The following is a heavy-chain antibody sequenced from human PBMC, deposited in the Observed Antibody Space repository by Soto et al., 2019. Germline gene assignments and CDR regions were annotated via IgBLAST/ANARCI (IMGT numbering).Heavy chain of an antibody. CDR2: IHYTGSA. Sequence: SETLSLTCTFSVDAISSGDFYCSWMRQPPWKGLEWIGYIHYTGSAYYNPSLRSRVDISVDMSNYQFSLKLNSVTVADTAVYYCARGISMIAMVNQVFEPWGQGTLVTVSS. J-gene: IGHJ5*02. CDR1: VDAISSGDFY. V-gene: IGHV4-30-4*01. D-gene: IGHD3-22*01. CDR3: ARGISMIAMVNQVFEP.